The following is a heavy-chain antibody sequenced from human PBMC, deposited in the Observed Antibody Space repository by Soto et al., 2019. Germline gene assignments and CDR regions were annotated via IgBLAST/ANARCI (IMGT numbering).Heavy chain of an antibody. D-gene: IGHD3-3*01. V-gene: IGHV3-23*01. CDR3: AKETYYDFWSGYQTLDV. CDR2: ISGSGGST. CDR1: GFTFSSYA. J-gene: IGHJ6*02. Sequence: HPGGSLRLSCAASGFTFSSYAMSWVRQAPGKGLEWVSAISGSGGSTYYADSVKGRFTISRDNSKNTLYLQMNSLRAEDTAVYYCAKETYYDFWSGYQTLDVWGQGTTVTVSS.